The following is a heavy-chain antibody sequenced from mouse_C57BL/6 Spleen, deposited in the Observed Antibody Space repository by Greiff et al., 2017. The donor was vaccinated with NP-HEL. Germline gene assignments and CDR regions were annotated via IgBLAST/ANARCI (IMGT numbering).Heavy chain of an antibody. D-gene: IGHD1-1*01. CDR3: GSDYYGSGGFAY. V-gene: IGHV1-66*01. J-gene: IGHJ3*01. CDR2: IYPGSGNT. Sequence: VQLQQSGPELVKPGASVKISCKASGYSFTSYYIHWVKQRPGQGLEWIGWIYPGSGNTKYNEKFKGKATLTADTSSSTAYMQLSSLTSEDSAVYYCGSDYYGSGGFAYWGQGTLVTVSA. CDR1: GYSFTSYY.